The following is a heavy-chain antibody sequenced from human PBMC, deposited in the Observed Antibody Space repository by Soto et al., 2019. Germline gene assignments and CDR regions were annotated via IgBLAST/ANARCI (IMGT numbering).Heavy chain of an antibody. D-gene: IGHD3-3*01. CDR1: GFTFSDYA. J-gene: IGHJ4*02. CDR2: ISGEGQNT. CDR3: VRDTRDWGAWSGFQS. Sequence: EVQLSESGGSWVQPGGSQRLSCAVSGFTFSDYAMSWVRQAPGKGLEWVSLISGEGQNTYYADSVKGRFTISRDDSRNTLFLQMTRLRAEDSAVYFCVRDTRDWGAWSGFQSWGQGTPVIVSS. V-gene: IGHV3-23*01.